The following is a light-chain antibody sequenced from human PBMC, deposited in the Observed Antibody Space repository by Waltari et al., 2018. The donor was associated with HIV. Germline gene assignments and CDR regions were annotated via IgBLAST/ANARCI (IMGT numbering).Light chain of an antibody. CDR1: SSDIADYNY. V-gene: IGLV2-14*01. CDR2: EVT. J-gene: IGLJ2*01. CDR3: SSYTSGSTI. Sequence: QSALTQPASLSGSPGQSIPISCSAASSDIADYNYVSWYQHHRGKAPKRMIFEVTKRPSGVSNRFSASNSGYTASLTIAGLQAEDEADYYCSSYTSGSTICGGGTKLTGL.